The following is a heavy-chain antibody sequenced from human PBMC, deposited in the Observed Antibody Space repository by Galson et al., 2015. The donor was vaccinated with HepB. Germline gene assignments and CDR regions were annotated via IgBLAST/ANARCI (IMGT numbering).Heavy chain of an antibody. D-gene: IGHD6-13*01. CDR3: ARQGYSSSWTAGGWFDP. CDR2: IDPSDSYT. CDR1: GHSFTSYW. V-gene: IGHV5-10-1*04. Sequence: QSGAEVKKPGESLRISCKGSGHSFTSYWISWVRQMPGKGLEWMGRIDPSDSYTNYSPSFQGQVTISADKSISTAYLQWSSLKASDTAMYYCARQGYSSSWTAGGWFDPWGQGTLVTVSS. J-gene: IGHJ5*02.